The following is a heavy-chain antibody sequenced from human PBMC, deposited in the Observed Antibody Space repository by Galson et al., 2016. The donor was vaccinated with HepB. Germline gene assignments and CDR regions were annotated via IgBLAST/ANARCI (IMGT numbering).Heavy chain of an antibody. CDR1: GFSFSTCA. CDR3: AKDLRDGTYYLDY. Sequence: LRLSCAASGFSFSTCAMTWVRQAPGKGLEWVAAISGSGAATYYADSVQGRFSISRDNAKNTLDLQMSSLRVDDTAVYFCAKDLRDGTYYLDYWGQGTLVTV. CDR2: ISGSGAAT. J-gene: IGHJ4*02. V-gene: IGHV3-23*01. D-gene: IGHD5-24*01.